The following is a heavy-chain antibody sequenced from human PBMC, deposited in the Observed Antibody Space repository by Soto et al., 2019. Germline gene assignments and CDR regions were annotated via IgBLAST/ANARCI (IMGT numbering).Heavy chain of an antibody. V-gene: IGHV3-48*03. Sequence: GGSLRLSCAASGFTFSSYEMNWVRQAPGKGLEWVSYISSSGSTIYYADSVKGRLTISRDNAKNSLYLQMNSLRAEDTAVYYCARDWLRFTYYYGMDVWGQGTMVTVSS. CDR2: ISSSGSTI. D-gene: IGHD5-12*01. J-gene: IGHJ6*02. CDR3: ARDWLRFTYYYGMDV. CDR1: GFTFSSYE.